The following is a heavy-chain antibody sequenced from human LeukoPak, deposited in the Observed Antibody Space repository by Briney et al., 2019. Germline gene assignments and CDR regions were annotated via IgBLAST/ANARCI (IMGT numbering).Heavy chain of an antibody. Sequence: GGSLRLSCSVSGFTFNIYSMNWVRQAPGKGLEWVSYFRGSDNLIHYADSVKGRFTISRDNAKYSLYLQMNSLRAEDTAVYYCARAGGTPSYWGQGTLVTVSS. D-gene: IGHD1-1*01. CDR3: ARAGGTPSY. CDR1: GFTFNIYS. J-gene: IGHJ4*02. V-gene: IGHV3-48*04. CDR2: FRGSDNLI.